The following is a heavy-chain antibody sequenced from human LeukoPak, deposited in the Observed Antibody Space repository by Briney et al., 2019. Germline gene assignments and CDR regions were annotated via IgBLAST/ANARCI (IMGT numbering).Heavy chain of an antibody. CDR3: VTRLA. D-gene: IGHD3-16*01. V-gene: IGHV3-53*01. J-gene: IGHJ5*02. CDR2: IYSGGST. CDR1: GFTVSSNY. Sequence: GGSLRLSCAASGFTVSSNYMSWVRQAPGKGLDWVSMIYSGGSTNYADSVKGRFTISRDSAKNTLYLQMNSLRAEDTAVYYCVTRLAWGQGTLVTVSS.